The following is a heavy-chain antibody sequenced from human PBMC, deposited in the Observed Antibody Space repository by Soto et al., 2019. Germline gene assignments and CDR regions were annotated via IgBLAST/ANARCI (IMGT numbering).Heavy chain of an antibody. CDR1: GGSISTCDYY. D-gene: IGHD3-10*01. Sequence: SVSCTGSGGSISTCDYYWSWIRQPPGKVLEWIGYIYYSGSTYYNPSLKIRVTLSVDTSKNLFSLKLSSVTAADTAVYYCAREGYYYGSGSYNYYYYGMDVWGQGTTVT. J-gene: IGHJ6*02. CDR3: AREGYYYGSGSYNYYYYGMDV. CDR2: IYYSGST. V-gene: IGHV4-30-4*01.